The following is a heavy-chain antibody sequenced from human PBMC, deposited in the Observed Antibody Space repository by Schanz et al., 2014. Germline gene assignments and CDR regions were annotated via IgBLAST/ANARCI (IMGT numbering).Heavy chain of an antibody. CDR1: GFTFSSYW. Sequence: EVQLLESGGGVVQPGRSLRLSCAASGFTFSSYWMHWVRQAPGKGLVWVSRINSDDTTKTYADSVKGRFTISRDNARNTLYLQMNSLRAEDTAVYYCTRDTDYHFDYWGQGTLVTVSS. D-gene: IGHD4-17*01. CDR3: TRDTDYHFDY. V-gene: IGHV3-74*03. J-gene: IGHJ4*02. CDR2: INSDDTTK.